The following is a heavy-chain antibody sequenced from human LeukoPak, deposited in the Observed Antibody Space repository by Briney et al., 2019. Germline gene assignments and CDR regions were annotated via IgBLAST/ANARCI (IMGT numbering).Heavy chain of an antibody. V-gene: IGHV6-1*01. Sequence: SQTLSLTCAISGDSLSSNIAAWNWIRQSPLRGLEWLGRTYYRSKWQTEYAVSLKSRLTITPNTSKNQFSLHLNSVTPEDTAVYYCARDVDSGADYWGQGTLVTVSS. D-gene: IGHD4-17*01. CDR1: GDSLSSNIAA. CDR2: TYYRSKWQT. J-gene: IGHJ4*02. CDR3: ARDVDSGADY.